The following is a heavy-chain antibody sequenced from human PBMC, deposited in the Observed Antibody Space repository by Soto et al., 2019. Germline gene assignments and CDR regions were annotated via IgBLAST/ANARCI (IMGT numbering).Heavy chain of an antibody. CDR3: ARVSHGSGSYYAYNCFDP. V-gene: IGHV1-18*01. Sequence: ASVKVSCKASGYTFTSYGISWVRQAPGQGLEWMGWISAYNGNTNYAQKLQGRVTMTTDTSTSTAYMELRSLRSDDTAVYYCARVSHGSGSYYAYNCFDPWGQATLVTVSS. D-gene: IGHD3-10*01. CDR1: GYTFTSYG. J-gene: IGHJ5*02. CDR2: ISAYNGNT.